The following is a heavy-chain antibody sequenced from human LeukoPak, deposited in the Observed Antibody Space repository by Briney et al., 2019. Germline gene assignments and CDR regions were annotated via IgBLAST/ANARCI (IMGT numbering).Heavy chain of an antibody. CDR2: ISSSSSYI. Sequence: GGSLRLSCAASGFTFSSYSMNWVRQAPGKGLEWVSSISSSSSYIYYADSVKGRFTISRDNAKNSLYLQMNSLRAEDTAVYYCARARGSGYFWYSDYWGQGTLVTVSS. V-gene: IGHV3-21*01. J-gene: IGHJ4*02. CDR1: GFTFSSYS. D-gene: IGHD3-22*01. CDR3: ARARGSGYFWYSDY.